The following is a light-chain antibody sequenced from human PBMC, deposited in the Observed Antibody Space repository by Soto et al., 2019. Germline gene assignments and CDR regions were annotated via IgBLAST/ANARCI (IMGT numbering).Light chain of an antibody. CDR2: ASS. CDR3: QQSGSSPPT. Sequence: EIVXTQSPGTLSXXPGERAALSCRASXSVXXXXLAWYQQKPRQAPRLPIYASSNRATGIPDRFSGSGSGTDFTLTISRPEPEDFAVYYCQQSGSSPPTFGHGTKVESK. V-gene: IGKV3-20*01. J-gene: IGKJ1*01. CDR1: XSVXXXX.